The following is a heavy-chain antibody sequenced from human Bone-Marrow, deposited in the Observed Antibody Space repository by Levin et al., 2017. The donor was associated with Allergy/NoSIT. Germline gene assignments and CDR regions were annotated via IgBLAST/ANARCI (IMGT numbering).Heavy chain of an antibody. CDR2: IVVGSGNT. D-gene: IGHD3-16*02. Sequence: ASVKVSCETSGFTFTNSVVQWVRQARGQRLEWIGWIVVGSGNTDYAQKFQDRVTITRDVSTGIAHMELSSLRSEDTATYYCAAEIWGTSYDDDTSYRWGQGTLVTVSS. CDR1: GFTFTNSV. CDR3: AAEIWGTSYDDDTSYR. J-gene: IGHJ4*02. V-gene: IGHV1-58*01.